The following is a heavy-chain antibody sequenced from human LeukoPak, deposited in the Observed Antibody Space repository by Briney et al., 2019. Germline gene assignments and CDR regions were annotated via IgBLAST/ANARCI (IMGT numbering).Heavy chain of an antibody. Sequence: GGSLRLSCAASGFTFLTYAMSWVRQAPGKGLQWVSVIRDSGASTYYADSVKGRFTISRDNSKNTLYLQMNSLRAEDTAVYYCAKAGRSGWYPGWPFDIWGQGTMVTVSS. CDR1: GFTFLTYA. CDR2: IRDSGAST. V-gene: IGHV3-23*01. CDR3: AKAGRSGWYPGWPFDI. J-gene: IGHJ3*02. D-gene: IGHD6-19*01.